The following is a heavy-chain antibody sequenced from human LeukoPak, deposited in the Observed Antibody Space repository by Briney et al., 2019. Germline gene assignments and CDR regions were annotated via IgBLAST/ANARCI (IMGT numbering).Heavy chain of an antibody. CDR2: ISGSGGST. D-gene: IGHD6-13*01. CDR3: ARSAIAAAGNAEYFQL. Sequence: GGSLRLSCAASGFTFSSYAMSWVRQAPGKGLEWVSAISGSGGSTYYADSVKGRFTISRDNSKNTLYLQMNSLRAEDTAVYYCARSAIAAAGNAEYFQLWGQGTLVAVSS. V-gene: IGHV3-23*01. CDR1: GFTFSSYA. J-gene: IGHJ1*01.